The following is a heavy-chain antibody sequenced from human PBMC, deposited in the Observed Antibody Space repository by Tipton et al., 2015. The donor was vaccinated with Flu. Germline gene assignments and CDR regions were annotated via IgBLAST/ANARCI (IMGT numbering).Heavy chain of an antibody. D-gene: IGHD3-10*01. CDR2: FYETGKS. J-gene: IGHJ5*02. Sequence: LRLSCRVSGASISTGGYYWSWIRQRLGKGLECLGYFYETGKSYYNPSLESRLIISGDTSRNQVSLRLNSVNAADTAVYYCARVRVRGASDLWGRGTLVTVSS. V-gene: IGHV4-31*02. CDR3: ARVRVRGASDL. CDR1: GASISTGGYY.